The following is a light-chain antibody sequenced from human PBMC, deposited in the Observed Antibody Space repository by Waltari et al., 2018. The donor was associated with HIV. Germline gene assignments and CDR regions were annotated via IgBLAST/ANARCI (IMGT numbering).Light chain of an antibody. CDR3: ASWDDKLKHWV. J-gene: IGLJ3*02. V-gene: IGLV1-47*01. CDR1: NSNVGNNF. CDR2: REG. Sequence: QSVLTQTPSASRAPGQRILMSCSGTNSNVGNNFVSLFQQVSGGAPELVIDREGQRPSGVPARFAASKSGSTASLAIAGLQSDDEAEYFCASWDDKLKHWVFGGGTKLTV.